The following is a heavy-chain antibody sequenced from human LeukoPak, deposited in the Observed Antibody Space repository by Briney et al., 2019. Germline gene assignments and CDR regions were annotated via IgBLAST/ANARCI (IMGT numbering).Heavy chain of an antibody. J-gene: IGHJ4*02. CDR1: GFTIDSYA. CDR3: ATFGCYVDCDF. Sequence: GGSLRLSCAASGFTIDSYAMSWVRQAPGKGLEWVSSISGTGGSTYSAESVKGRFTISRDNSKNTLYLQMNSLRAEDTALYYCATFGCYVDCDFWGQGTLVTVSS. D-gene: IGHD2-15*01. V-gene: IGHV3-23*01. CDR2: ISGTGGST.